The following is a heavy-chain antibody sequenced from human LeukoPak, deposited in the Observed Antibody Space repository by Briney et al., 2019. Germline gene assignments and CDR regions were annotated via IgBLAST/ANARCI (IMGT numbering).Heavy chain of an antibody. D-gene: IGHD6-19*01. CDR2: ISTRSTYK. Sequence: GGSLRLSCAASGFTFSSYWMHWVRQAPGKGLEWVSSISTRSTYKYYADSVKGRFTISRDNAENSLYLQMDSLSGEDTAVYYCVRGSGYNSSGGDWGQGTLVTVSS. J-gene: IGHJ4*02. V-gene: IGHV3-21*01. CDR1: GFTFSSYW. CDR3: VRGSGYNSSGGD.